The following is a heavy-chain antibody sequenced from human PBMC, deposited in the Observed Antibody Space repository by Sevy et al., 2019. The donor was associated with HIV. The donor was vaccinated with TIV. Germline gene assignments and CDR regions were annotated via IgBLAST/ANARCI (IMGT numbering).Heavy chain of an antibody. Sequence: ASVKVSCKASGYTFTSYGINWVRQAPGQGLEWMGWINPNSGGTNYAQKFQGRVTMTRDTSISTAYMELSRLRSDDTAVYYCARVGGCSSTSCYWYFDLWGRGTLVTVSS. CDR1: GYTFTSYG. CDR3: ARVGGCSSTSCYWYFDL. V-gene: IGHV1-2*02. J-gene: IGHJ2*01. D-gene: IGHD2-2*01. CDR2: INPNSGGT.